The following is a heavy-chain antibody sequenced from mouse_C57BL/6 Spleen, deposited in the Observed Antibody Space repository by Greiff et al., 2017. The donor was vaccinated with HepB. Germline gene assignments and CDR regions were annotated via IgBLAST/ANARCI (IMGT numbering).Heavy chain of an antibody. J-gene: IGHJ2*01. CDR1: GYSITSGYY. CDR3: AREGTTAHVDY. CDR2: ISYDGSN. Sequence: EVKLEESGPGLVKPSQSLSLTCSVTGYSITSGYYWNWIRQFPGNKLEWMGYISYDGSNNYNPSLKNRISITRDTSKNQFFLKLNSVTTEDTATYYCAREGTTAHVDYWGQGTTLTVSS. D-gene: IGHD3-2*02. V-gene: IGHV3-6*01.